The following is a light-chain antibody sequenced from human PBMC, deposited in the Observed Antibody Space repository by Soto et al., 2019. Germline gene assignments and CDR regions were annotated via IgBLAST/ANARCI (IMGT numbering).Light chain of an antibody. J-gene: IGKJ1*01. V-gene: IGKV4-1*01. CDR2: WAS. Sequence: DIVMTQSPHSLSVSLCERATINCNTSNRVFSNSYNNNCIQMYRQKPVQPPKLRIYWASSRESGFPDRFSGGGSGTDFTLTISSLQAEDVATYYCQQYDSIPWTFGQGTRVEIK. CDR1: NRVFSNSYNNNC. CDR3: QQYDSIPWT.